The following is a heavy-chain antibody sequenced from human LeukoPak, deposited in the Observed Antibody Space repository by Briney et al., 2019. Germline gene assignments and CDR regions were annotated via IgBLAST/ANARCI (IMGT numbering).Heavy chain of an antibody. CDR2: TYYRSKWYN. D-gene: IGHD1-26*01. CDR3: ARDSVGSTYFDY. Sequence: SQTLSLTCAISGDSVSSNSAAWNWIRQSPSRGLEWLGSTYYRSKWYNDYAVAVKSRITINPNTTKNQFSLQLNSVTPEDTAVYYCARDSVGSTYFDYWGQGTLVTVSS. J-gene: IGHJ4*02. CDR1: GDSVSSNSAA. V-gene: IGHV6-1*01.